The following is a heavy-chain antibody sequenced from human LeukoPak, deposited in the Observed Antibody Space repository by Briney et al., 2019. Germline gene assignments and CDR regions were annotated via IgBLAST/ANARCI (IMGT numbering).Heavy chain of an antibody. CDR3: ARSAARLRYYYAMDV. V-gene: IGHV3-53*04. CDR2: IYSGDSGVST. D-gene: IGHD6-6*01. J-gene: IGHJ6*02. CDR1: GFSVSNTY. Sequence: QPGGSLRLSCAASGFSVSNTYMSWVRQAQGKGLEWVSVIYSGDSGVSTYYADSVKGRFTISRHNSKNTLYLQMSSLRAEDTAVYFCARSAARLRYYYAMDVWGQGTTVTVCS.